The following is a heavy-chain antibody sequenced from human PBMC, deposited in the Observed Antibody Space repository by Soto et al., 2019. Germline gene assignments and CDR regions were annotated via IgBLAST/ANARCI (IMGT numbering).Heavy chain of an antibody. J-gene: IGHJ4*02. CDR1: GFTFSNDW. Sequence: PGGSLRLSCAASGFTFSNDWMNWVRQAPGKGLEWVARIKTVTDAGTTDYAAPVKGRFFISRDDSKSTLYLQMNSLKTEDTAIYYCMTHALIYSRGHWGQGTLVTVSS. CDR2: IKTVTDAGTT. V-gene: IGHV3-15*01. D-gene: IGHD6-25*01. CDR3: MTHALIYSRGH.